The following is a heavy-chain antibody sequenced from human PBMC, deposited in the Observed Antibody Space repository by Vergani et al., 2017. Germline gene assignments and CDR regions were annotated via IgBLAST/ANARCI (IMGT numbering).Heavy chain of an antibody. CDR3: ARDRYYGSGSWDYYYYYMDV. V-gene: IGHV3-9*01. J-gene: IGHJ6*03. CDR2: ISWNSGSI. CDR1: GFTFDDYA. Sequence: EVQLVESGGGLVQPGRSLRLSCAASGFTFDDYAMHWVRQAPGKGLEWVSGISWNSGSIGYADSVKGRFTISRDNAKNSLYLQMNSLRAEDTAVYYCARDRYYGSGSWDYYYYYMDVWGKGTTVTVSS. D-gene: IGHD3-10*01.